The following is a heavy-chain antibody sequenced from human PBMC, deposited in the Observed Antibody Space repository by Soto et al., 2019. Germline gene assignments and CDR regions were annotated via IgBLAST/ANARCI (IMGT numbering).Heavy chain of an antibody. CDR1: GFTFSSYA. CDR3: ARGEGIGYCSSTSCYGGV. V-gene: IGHV3-30-3*01. Sequence: QVQLVESGGGVVQPGRSLRLSCAASGFTFSSYAMHWVRQAPGKGLEWVAVISYDGSNKYYADSVKGRFTISRDNSKNALYLQMNSLRAEDTAVYYCARGEGIGYCSSTSCYGGVWGQGTTVTVSS. J-gene: IGHJ6*02. CDR2: ISYDGSNK. D-gene: IGHD2-2*01.